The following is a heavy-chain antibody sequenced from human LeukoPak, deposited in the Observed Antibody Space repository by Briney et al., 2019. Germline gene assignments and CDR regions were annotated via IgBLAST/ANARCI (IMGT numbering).Heavy chain of an antibody. Sequence: LSGGSLRLSCAVSGFTFSTYSMNWVRQAPGKGLEWVSYISSSSSTIYYADSVKGRFTISRDKAKNSLYLQMNSLRDEDTAVYYCAKDSDYYHSSGYYYAYFQHWGQGTLVTVSS. CDR2: ISSSSSTI. V-gene: IGHV3-48*02. CDR1: GFTFSTYS. D-gene: IGHD3-22*01. CDR3: AKDSDYYHSSGYYYAYFQH. J-gene: IGHJ1*01.